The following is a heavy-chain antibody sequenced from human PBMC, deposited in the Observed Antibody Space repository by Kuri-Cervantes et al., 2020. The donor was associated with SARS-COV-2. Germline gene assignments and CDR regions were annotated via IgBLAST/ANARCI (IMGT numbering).Heavy chain of an antibody. Sequence: GGSLRLSCEASGFAFSGSAMHWVRQAPGKGLEWVALISSDGRIRHYGDSVKGRFIISREDSKNTLYLQMNSLRVEDTAVYYCARAGSGNYYIPFYYFGLDVWGQGITVTVSS. CDR2: ISSDGRIR. D-gene: IGHD3-10*01. J-gene: IGHJ6*02. V-gene: IGHV3-30*03. CDR3: ARAGSGNYYIPFYYFGLDV. CDR1: GFAFSGSA.